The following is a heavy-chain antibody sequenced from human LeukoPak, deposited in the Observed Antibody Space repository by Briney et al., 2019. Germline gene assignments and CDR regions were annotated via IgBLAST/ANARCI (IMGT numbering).Heavy chain of an antibody. CDR3: ARGPLTMVRGVIGYYYYMDV. CDR1: GGTFSSYA. V-gene: IGHV1-69*13. Sequence: PGASVQVSCKASGGTFSSYAISWVRQAPGQGLEWMGGIIPIFGTANYAQKFQGRVTITADESTSTAYMELSSLRSEDTAVYYCARGPLTMVRGVIGYYYYMDVWGKGTTVTISS. CDR2: IIPIFGTA. D-gene: IGHD3-10*01. J-gene: IGHJ6*03.